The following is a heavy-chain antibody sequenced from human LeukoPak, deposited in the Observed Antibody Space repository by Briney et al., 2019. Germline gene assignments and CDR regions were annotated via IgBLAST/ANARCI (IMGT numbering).Heavy chain of an antibody. CDR3: ARDPYSSSLRGNLGY. CDR1: GDSISSSTYY. J-gene: IGHJ4*02. Sequence: SETLSLTCTVSGDSISSSTYYWGWIRQPPGKGLEWIGSIHNAGSTYYNPPLKGRVSISVDTSKAHFSLKLRSATAADTAMYYCARDPYSSSLRGNLGYWGQGILVTVSS. V-gene: IGHV4-39*02. D-gene: IGHD6-13*01. CDR2: IHNAGST.